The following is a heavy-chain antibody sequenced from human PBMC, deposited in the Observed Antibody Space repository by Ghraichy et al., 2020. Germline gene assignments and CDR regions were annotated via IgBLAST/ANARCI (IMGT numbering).Heavy chain of an antibody. V-gene: IGHV3-7*03. CDR1: GFTFSSYW. Sequence: GGSLRLSCAASGFTFSSYWMSWVRQAPGKGLEWVANIKQDGSEKYYVDSVKGRFTISRDNAKNSLYLQMNSLRAEDTAVYYCARVGTLRVFGAFDIWGQGTMVTVSS. CDR2: IKQDGSEK. CDR3: ARVGTLRVFGAFDI. D-gene: IGHD6-13*01. J-gene: IGHJ3*02.